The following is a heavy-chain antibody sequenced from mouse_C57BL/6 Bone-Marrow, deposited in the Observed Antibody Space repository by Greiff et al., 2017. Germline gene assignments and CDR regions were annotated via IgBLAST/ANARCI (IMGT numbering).Heavy chain of an antibody. J-gene: IGHJ2*01. CDR3: ARGGLLYVAY. D-gene: IGHD2-3*01. Sequence: QVQLQQPGAELVRPGSSVKLSCKASGYTFTSYWMDWVKQRPGQGLEWIGNIYPSDSETHYNQKFKDKATLTVDKSSSTAYMQLSSLTSEDSAVYYCARGGLLYVAYWGQGTTLTVSS. V-gene: IGHV1-61*01. CDR1: GYTFTSYW. CDR2: IYPSDSET.